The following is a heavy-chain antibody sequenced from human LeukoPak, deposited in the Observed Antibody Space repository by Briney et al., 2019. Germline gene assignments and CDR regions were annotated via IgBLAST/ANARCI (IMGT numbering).Heavy chain of an antibody. D-gene: IGHD2-8*01. CDR2: ISHSSTYM. Sequence: GGSLRLSCAASGFTFNRNTKNWVRQTPEKGLEWVSSISHSSTYMYYTDSEKGRFTISRDNAKNSFYLQMNSLRAEDTAVFYCASDPHTKSDPWGQGTLVTVSS. V-gene: IGHV3-21*01. CDR1: GFTFNRNT. J-gene: IGHJ5*02. CDR3: ASDPHTKSDP.